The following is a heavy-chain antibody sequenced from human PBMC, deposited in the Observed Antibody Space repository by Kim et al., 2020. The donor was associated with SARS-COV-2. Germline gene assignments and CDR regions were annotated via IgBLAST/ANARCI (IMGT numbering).Heavy chain of an antibody. V-gene: IGHV4-34*01. D-gene: IGHD2-8*01. CDR1: GGSFSGYY. J-gene: IGHJ6*02. CDR3: ARARGCTNGVCLFGMDV. Sequence: SETLSLTCAVYGGSFSGYYWSWIRQPPGKGLEWIGEITHTGSTNSNPSLKSRVTISVDTSKSPFSLKLSPVTAADTAVYYCARARGCTNGVCLFGMDVWGQGSTVTVCS. CDR2: ITHTGST.